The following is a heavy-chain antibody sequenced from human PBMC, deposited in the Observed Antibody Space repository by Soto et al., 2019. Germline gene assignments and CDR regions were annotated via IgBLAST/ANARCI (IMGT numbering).Heavy chain of an antibody. J-gene: IGHJ6*02. CDR1: GVTCSSYS. V-gene: IGHV3-48*01. CDR2: ISSSSSTI. CDR3: ARDRGYYDREYYYYYGMDV. Sequence: PGGSLRLSCAAAGVTCSSYSMNWVRQAPGKGLEWVSYISSSSSTIYYADSVKGRFTISRDNAKNSLYLQMNSLRAEDTAVYYCARDRGYYDREYYYYYGMDVWGQGTTVTVSS. D-gene: IGHD3-22*01.